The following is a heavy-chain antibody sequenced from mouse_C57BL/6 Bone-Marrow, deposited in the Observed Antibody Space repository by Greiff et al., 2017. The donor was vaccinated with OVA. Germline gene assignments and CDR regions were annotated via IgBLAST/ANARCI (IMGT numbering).Heavy chain of an antibody. Sequence: DVKLVESGGDLVKPGGSLKLSCAASGFTFSSYGMSWVRQTPDKRLEWVATISSGGSYTYYPDSVKGRFTISRDNAKNTLYLQMSSLKSEDTAMYYCARRGRPYYFDYWGQGTTLTVSS. CDR2: ISSGGSYT. J-gene: IGHJ2*01. CDR1: GFTFSSYG. V-gene: IGHV5-6*02. CDR3: ARRGRPYYFDY.